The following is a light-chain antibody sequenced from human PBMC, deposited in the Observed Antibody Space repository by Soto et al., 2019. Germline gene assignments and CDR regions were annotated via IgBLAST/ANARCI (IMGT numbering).Light chain of an antibody. V-gene: IGKV1-5*03. Sequence: DIQMTQSLSTLSASVGDTVTITCRPSKSISNWLAWYQQRPGKAPNLRIYKASSLEGGAPSRFSGSGSGTDFTLTISSLQPDDFATYYCQQYNTYPWTFGQGTRVE. CDR1: KSISNW. CDR3: QQYNTYPWT. CDR2: KAS. J-gene: IGKJ1*01.